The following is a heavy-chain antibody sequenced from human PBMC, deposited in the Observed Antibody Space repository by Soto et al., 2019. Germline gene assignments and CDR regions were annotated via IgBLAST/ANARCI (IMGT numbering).Heavy chain of an antibody. D-gene: IGHD5-12*01. Sequence: SETLSLTCTVSGGSISSYYWSWIRQPPGKGLEWIGYIYYSGSTNYNPSLKSRVTISVDTSKNQFSLKLSSVTAADTAVYYCARLGEYSGYDYLYYFDYWGQGTLVTVSS. V-gene: IGHV4-59*08. CDR3: ARLGEYSGYDYLYYFDY. J-gene: IGHJ4*02. CDR1: GGSISSYY. CDR2: IYYSGST.